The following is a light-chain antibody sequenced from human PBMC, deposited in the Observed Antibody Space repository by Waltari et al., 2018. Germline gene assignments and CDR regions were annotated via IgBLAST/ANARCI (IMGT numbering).Light chain of an antibody. CDR1: QNIGTW. CDR2: GAS. CDR3: QQASSFPIT. V-gene: IGKV1-12*01. Sequence: DIQMTQSPSSVSASIGDRVTITCRASQNIGTWLAWYQQKPGKAPKLLLYGASSLQGGVPSRFSGSGSGTDFALTINSLQPEDLATYYCQQASSFPITFGQGTRLEIK. J-gene: IGKJ5*01.